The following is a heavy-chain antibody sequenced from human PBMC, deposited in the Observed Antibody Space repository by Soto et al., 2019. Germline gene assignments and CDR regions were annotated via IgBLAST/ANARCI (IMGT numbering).Heavy chain of an antibody. V-gene: IGHV1-18*04. CDR1: RYTFTRYG. CDR2: ISAYNGNT. CDR3: ARYGSGSYYSHYYYGMDV. D-gene: IGHD3-10*01. J-gene: IGHJ6*02. Sequence: SVTGSCQASRYTFTRYGISRVRQAPVPGLEWMGWISAYNGNTNYAQKLQGRVTMTTDTSTSTAYMELRSLRSDDTAVYYCARYGSGSYYSHYYYGMDVWGQGTTVTV.